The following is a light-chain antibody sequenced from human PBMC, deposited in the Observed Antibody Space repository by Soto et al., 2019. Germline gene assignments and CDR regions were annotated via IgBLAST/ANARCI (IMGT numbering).Light chain of an antibody. CDR1: QSVSSSY. CDR2: GAS. Sequence: EIVLTQSPGTLSLSPGERATLSCRASQSVSSSYLARYQQKPGQAPRRLIYGASSRATGIPDRLSGSGSGKDFTLTISRLEPKDFAVYYCQQYGSSPPYTFGQGTKLEIK. J-gene: IGKJ2*01. V-gene: IGKV3-20*01. CDR3: QQYGSSPPYT.